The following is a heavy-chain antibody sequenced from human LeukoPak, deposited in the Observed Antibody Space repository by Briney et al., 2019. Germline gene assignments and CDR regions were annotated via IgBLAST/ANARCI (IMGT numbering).Heavy chain of an antibody. D-gene: IGHD6-19*01. J-gene: IGHJ4*02. CDR2: INHSGST. Sequence: PSETLSPTCAVYGGSFSGYYWSWIRQPPGKGLEWIGEINHSGSTNYNPSLKSRVTISVDTSKNQFSLKLSSVTAADTAVYYCARGGVAVAAASNYFDYWGQGTLVTVSS. V-gene: IGHV4-34*01. CDR1: GGSFSGYY. CDR3: ARGGVAVAAASNYFDY.